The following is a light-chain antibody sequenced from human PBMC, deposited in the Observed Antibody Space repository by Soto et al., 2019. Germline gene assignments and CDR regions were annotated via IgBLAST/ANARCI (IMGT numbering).Light chain of an antibody. J-gene: IGKJ1*01. CDR1: QSVSSY. V-gene: IGKV3-11*01. Sequence: EIVLTHSPGTLSLSPCERATLSSRASQSVSSYLAWYQQKPGQAPRLLIYDASNRATGIPARFSGSGSGTDFTLTISSLEPEDFAVYYCQQRSHWPPTFGQGTKVDIK. CDR2: DAS. CDR3: QQRSHWPPT.